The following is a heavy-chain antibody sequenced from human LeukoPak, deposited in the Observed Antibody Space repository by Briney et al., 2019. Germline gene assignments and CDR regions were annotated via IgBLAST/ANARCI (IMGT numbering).Heavy chain of an antibody. CDR2: IYYSGST. Sequence: LSETLSLTCTVSGGSISSSSYYWGWIRQPPGKGLEWIGSIYYSGSTYYNPSLKSRVTISVDTSKNQFSLKLSSVTAADTAVYYCASSVGLGDPPTYYFDYWGQGTLVTVSS. V-gene: IGHV4-39*01. CDR3: ASSVGLGDPPTYYFDY. J-gene: IGHJ4*02. CDR1: GGSISSSSYY. D-gene: IGHD4-17*01.